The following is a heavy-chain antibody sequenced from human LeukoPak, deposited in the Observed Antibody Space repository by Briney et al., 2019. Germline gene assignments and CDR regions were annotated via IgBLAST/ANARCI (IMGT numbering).Heavy chain of an antibody. Sequence: SETLSLTCTVSGGSISSYYWSWIRQPPGKGLEWIGYIYYSGSTNYNPSLKSRVTISVDTSKNQFSLKLSSVTAADTAVYYCARDISHIVATGAFDIWGQGTMVTVSS. CDR2: IYYSGST. D-gene: IGHD5-12*01. V-gene: IGHV4-59*01. CDR1: GGSISSYY. J-gene: IGHJ3*02. CDR3: ARDISHIVATGAFDI.